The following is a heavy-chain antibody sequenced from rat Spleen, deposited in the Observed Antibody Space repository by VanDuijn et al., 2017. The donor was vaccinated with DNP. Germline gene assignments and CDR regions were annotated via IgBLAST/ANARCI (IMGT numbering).Heavy chain of an antibody. CDR3: ARHRTIMPYYYAMDA. J-gene: IGHJ4*01. CDR1: GFIFSDFY. Sequence: EVQLVESDGGLVQPGRSLKLSCAASGFIFSDFYMAWVRQAPTKGLEWVATIAYDGFTTYYRDSVKGRFTISRDNAKTTLYLQMDSLRSEDTATYYCARHRTIMPYYYAMDAWGQGASVTVSS. D-gene: IGHD1-12*01. CDR2: IAYDGFTT. V-gene: IGHV5-29*01.